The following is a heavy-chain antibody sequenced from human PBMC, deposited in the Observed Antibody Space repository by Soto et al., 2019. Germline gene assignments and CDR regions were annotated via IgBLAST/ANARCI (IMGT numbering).Heavy chain of an antibody. D-gene: IGHD5-18*01. CDR2: ISAYNGNT. J-gene: IGHJ6*02. CDR1: GYTFTSYG. Sequence: QVQLVQSGAEVKKPGASVKVSCKASGYTFTSYGISWVRQAPGQGLEWMGWISAYNGNTNYAQKLQGRVTMPTDTSTSTAYMELRSLRSDDTAVYYCARVKYSPPSYYYYGMDVWGQGTTVTVSS. CDR3: ARVKYSPPSYYYYGMDV. V-gene: IGHV1-18*01.